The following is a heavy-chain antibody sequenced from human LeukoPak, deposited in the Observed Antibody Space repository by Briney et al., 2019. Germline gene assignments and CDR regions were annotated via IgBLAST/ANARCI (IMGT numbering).Heavy chain of an antibody. CDR2: ISSNGGST. CDR3: ATDGPEIWLQFVFDY. CDR1: GFTFSSYA. J-gene: IGHJ4*02. D-gene: IGHD5-24*01. Sequence: PGGSLRLSCAASGFTFSSYAMHWVRQAPGKGLEYVSAISSNGGSTYYANSVKGRFTISRDNSKNTLYLQMGSLRAEDMAVYYCATDGPEIWLQFVFDYWGQGTLVTVSS. V-gene: IGHV3-64*01.